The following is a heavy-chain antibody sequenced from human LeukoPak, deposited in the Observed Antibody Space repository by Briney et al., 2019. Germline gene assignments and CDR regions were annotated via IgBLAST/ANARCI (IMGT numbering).Heavy chain of an antibody. CDR1: GGSINGYY. Sequence: SETLSLTCTVSGGSINGYYWSWIRQPPGKGLEWIGYIYYSGSTKYNPSLKSRVTMSVDTSRNQFSLKLSSVTAADTAVYYCARGGLENGYHSNDGFDIWGQGTMVTVSS. D-gene: IGHD3-22*01. V-gene: IGHV4-59*01. J-gene: IGHJ3*02. CDR2: IYYSGST. CDR3: ARGGLENGYHSNDGFDI.